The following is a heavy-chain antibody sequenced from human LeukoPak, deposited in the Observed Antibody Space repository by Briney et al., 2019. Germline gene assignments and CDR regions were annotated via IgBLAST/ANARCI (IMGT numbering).Heavy chain of an antibody. Sequence: PGGSLRLSCAASGVTVSSNYMSWVRQAPGKGLEWVSGINWNGGRTGYADSVKGRFTISRDNAKKSLYVQMNSLRAEDTALYYCAREYYGSGSYYNVGYWGQGTLVTVSS. CDR3: AREYYGSGSYYNVGY. V-gene: IGHV3-20*04. CDR1: GVTVSSNY. CDR2: INWNGGRT. D-gene: IGHD3-10*01. J-gene: IGHJ4*02.